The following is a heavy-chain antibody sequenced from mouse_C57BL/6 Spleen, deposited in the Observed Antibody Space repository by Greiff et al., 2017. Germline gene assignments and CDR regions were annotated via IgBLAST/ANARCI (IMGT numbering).Heavy chain of an antibody. V-gene: IGHV1-82*01. CDR3: ARDGSSFFAY. CDR2: IYPGDGDT. D-gene: IGHD1-1*01. Sequence: VQLVESGPELVKPGASVKISCKASGYAFSSSWMNWVKQRPGKGLEWIGRIYPGDGDTNYNGKFKGKATLTADKSSSTAYMQLSSLTSEDSAVYFCARDGSSFFAYWGQGTLVTVSA. J-gene: IGHJ3*01. CDR1: GYAFSSSW.